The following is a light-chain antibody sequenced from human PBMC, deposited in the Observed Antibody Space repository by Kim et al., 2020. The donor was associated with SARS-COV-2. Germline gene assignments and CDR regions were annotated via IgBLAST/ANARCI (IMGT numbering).Light chain of an antibody. CDR1: SSDVGSYNL. J-gene: IGLJ2*01. Sequence: QLITISCTGSSSDVGSYNLVSWYQQHPGKAPKLMIYEDSKRPSGVSNRFSGSKSGNTASLTISGLQAEDEADYYCCSYAGSSTLVVFGGGTQLTVL. CDR3: CSYAGSSTLVV. CDR2: EDS. V-gene: IGLV2-23*01.